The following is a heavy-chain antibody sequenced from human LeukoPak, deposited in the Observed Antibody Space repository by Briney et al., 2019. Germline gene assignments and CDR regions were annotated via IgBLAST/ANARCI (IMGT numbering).Heavy chain of an antibody. V-gene: IGHV4-34*01. D-gene: IGHD3-10*01. CDR3: ARGRRRGYMDV. Sequence: SETLSLTCAVYGGSFSGYYWSWIRQPPGKGLEWIGEINHSGSTNYNPSLKSRVTISVDTSKNQFSLKLSSVTAADTAVYYCARGRRRGYMDVWGKGTTATVSS. J-gene: IGHJ6*03. CDR1: GGSFSGYY. CDR2: INHSGST.